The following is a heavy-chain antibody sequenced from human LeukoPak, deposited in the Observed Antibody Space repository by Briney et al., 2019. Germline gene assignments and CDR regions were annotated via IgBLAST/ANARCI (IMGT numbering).Heavy chain of an antibody. D-gene: IGHD4-17*01. CDR2: IRYDGSNK. CDR3: AKDEGAYGDYGGFVDY. J-gene: IGHJ4*02. CDR1: GFTFSNYV. Sequence: GGSLRLSCAASGFTFSNYVMHWVRQAPGKGLVWVAYIRYDGSNKYYADSVKGRFTISRDNSKNTLYLQMNSLRAEDTAVYYCAKDEGAYGDYGGFVDYWGQGTLVTVSS. V-gene: IGHV3-30*02.